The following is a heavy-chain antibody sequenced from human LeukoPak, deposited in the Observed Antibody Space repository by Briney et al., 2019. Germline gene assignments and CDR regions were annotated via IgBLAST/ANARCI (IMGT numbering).Heavy chain of an antibody. CDR2: INPNSGGT. V-gene: IGHV1-2*02. D-gene: IGHD5-18*01. CDR1: GGTFSSYA. CDR3: ARERRYSYGY. Sequence: ASVKVSCKASGGTFSSYAISWVRQAPGQGLEWMGWINPNSGGTNYAQKFQGRVTMTRDTSISTAYMELSRLRSDDTAVYYCARERRYSYGYWGQGTLVTVSS. J-gene: IGHJ4*02.